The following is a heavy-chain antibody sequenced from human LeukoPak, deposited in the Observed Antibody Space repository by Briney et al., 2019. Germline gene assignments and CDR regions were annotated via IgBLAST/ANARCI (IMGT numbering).Heavy chain of an antibody. CDR1: GYTFTSYG. J-gene: IGHJ3*02. V-gene: IGHV1-18*01. Sequence: ASVKVSCKASGYTFTSYGISWVRQAPGQGLEWMGWISAYNGNTNYAQKLQGRVTMTTDTSTSTAYMELRSLRSDDTAVYYCARSNPLYDSSGYYFGWNAFDIWGQGTMVTVSS. CDR3: ARSNPLYDSSGYYFGWNAFDI. CDR2: ISAYNGNT. D-gene: IGHD3-22*01.